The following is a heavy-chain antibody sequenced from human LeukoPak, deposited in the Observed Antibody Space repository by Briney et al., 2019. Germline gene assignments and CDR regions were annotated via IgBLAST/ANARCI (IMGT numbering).Heavy chain of an antibody. V-gene: IGHV4-34*01. J-gene: IGHJ5*02. D-gene: IGHD4-17*01. CDR1: GGSFSGSY. Sequence: PSETLSLTCAVYGGSFSGSYWSWIRQPPGKRLEWIGEINHSGSTNYDSSLESRVTISVDTSKNQFSLKLSPVTVADTAVYYCVREVYRKGYGDYGGFDPWGQGTLVTVSS. CDR3: VREVYRKGYGDYGGFDP. CDR2: INHSGST.